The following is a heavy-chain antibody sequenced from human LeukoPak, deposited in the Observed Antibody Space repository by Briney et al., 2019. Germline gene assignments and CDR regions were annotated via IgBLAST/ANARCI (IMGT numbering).Heavy chain of an antibody. CDR2: INTNTGNP. D-gene: IGHD3-9*01. CDR1: GYTFTTYA. Sequence: ASVKVSCKASGYTFTTYAMNWVRRAPGQGLEWMGWINTNTGNPTYAQGFTGRFVFSLDTSVSTAYLQISSLKAEDTAVYFCARDFRQNYDILTGYYRPGPTSWFDPWGQGTLVTVSS. J-gene: IGHJ5*02. CDR3: ARDFRQNYDILTGYYRPGPTSWFDP. V-gene: IGHV7-4-1*02.